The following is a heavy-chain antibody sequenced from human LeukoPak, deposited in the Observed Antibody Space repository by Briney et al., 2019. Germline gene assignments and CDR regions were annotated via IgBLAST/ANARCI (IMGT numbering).Heavy chain of an antibody. D-gene: IGHD5-18*01. CDR3: AKSVYTAMVTAFDY. Sequence: GGSLRLSRAASGFTFSSSAMSWVRQAPGKGLEWVSAISGSGGSTYYADSVKGRFTISRDNSKNTLYLQMNSLRAEDTAVYYCAKSVYTAMVTAFDYWGQGTLVTVSS. CDR1: GFTFSSSA. V-gene: IGHV3-23*01. J-gene: IGHJ4*02. CDR2: ISGSGGST.